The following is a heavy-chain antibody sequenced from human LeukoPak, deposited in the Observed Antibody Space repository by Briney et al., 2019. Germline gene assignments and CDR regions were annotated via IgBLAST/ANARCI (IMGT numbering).Heavy chain of an antibody. CDR2: IYYSGST. J-gene: IGHJ4*02. Sequence: SETLSLTCTASGGSISSYYWSWIRQPPGKGLEWIGYIYYSGSTNYNPSLKSRVTISVDTSKNQFSLKLSSVTAADTAVYYCARAVYNGWFYFDYWGQGTLVSVSS. CDR3: ARAVYNGWFYFDY. D-gene: IGHD6-19*01. V-gene: IGHV4-59*01. CDR1: GGSISSYY.